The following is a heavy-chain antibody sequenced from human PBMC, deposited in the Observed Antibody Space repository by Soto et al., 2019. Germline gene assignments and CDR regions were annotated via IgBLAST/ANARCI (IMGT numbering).Heavy chain of an antibody. CDR1: GFTVSSKY. V-gene: IGHV3-53*02. J-gene: IGHJ6*02. Sequence: DVQLVETGGELIQPGGSLRLSCAASGFTVSSKYMNWVRQAPGKGLEWISVIWSAGLIYYADSVRGRFTISRDISKNILYLEMTILRADDTAVYYCAREAPMDVWGQGTTVTVSS. CDR3: AREAPMDV. CDR2: IWSAGLI.